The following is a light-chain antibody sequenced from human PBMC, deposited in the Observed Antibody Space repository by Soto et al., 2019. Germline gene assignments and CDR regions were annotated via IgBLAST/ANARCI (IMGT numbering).Light chain of an antibody. V-gene: IGKV3-20*01. CDR3: QQFGPTYT. CDR1: QSIDSKY. J-gene: IGKJ2*01. Sequence: EIVLTQSPGILSLSPGERATLSCRASQSIDSKYFAWYQQKPGQAPRLLIYGASSRSTCVPDRFSGSGSGTVFTLTITLQKPEDCAVYYCQQFGPTYTFGQGTKLEIK. CDR2: GAS.